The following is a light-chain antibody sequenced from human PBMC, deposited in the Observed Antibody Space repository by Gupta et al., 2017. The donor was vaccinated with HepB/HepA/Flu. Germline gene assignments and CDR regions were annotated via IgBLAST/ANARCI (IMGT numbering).Light chain of an antibody. V-gene: IGLV2-14*03. CDR2: DVN. CDR1: SSDIGDYNY. Sequence: QSALTQPASVSGPPGQSITISCTGTSSDIGDYNYVSWYQQHPGKAPTLVISDVNIRPSGVSNRFSGSKSGNTASLTISGLHPEDEADYYCNSYTRVNIGYVFGTGTKVTVL. CDR3: NSYTRVNIGYV. J-gene: IGLJ1*01.